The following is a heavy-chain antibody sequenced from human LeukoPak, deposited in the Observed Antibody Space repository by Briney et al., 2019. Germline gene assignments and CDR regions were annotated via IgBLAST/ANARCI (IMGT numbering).Heavy chain of an antibody. D-gene: IGHD4-23*01. J-gene: IGHJ6*02. CDR1: GFTVSSNY. Sequence: GGSLRLSCAASGFTVSSNYMSWVRQAPGKGLEWVSVIYSGGSTYYADSVKGRFTISRDNSKNTLYLQMNSLRAEDTAVYYCARKSAPGAQGVVTQRNYYYGMDVWGQGTTVTVSS. CDR3: ARKSAPGAQGVVTQRNYYYGMDV. CDR2: IYSGGST. V-gene: IGHV3-53*01.